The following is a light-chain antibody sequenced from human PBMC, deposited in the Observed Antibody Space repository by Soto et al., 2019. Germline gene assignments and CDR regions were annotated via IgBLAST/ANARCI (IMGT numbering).Light chain of an antibody. Sequence: EVVLTQSPVTLSLSPGERATLSCRARQSVSSPYLAWYQQKPGQPPRLLIYGASSRATDIPDRFIGSGCRTDVTLIIARLAPEDFAMYYCQQYGSSPFTFGRGTKVDI. CDR3: QQYGSSPFT. V-gene: IGKV3-20*01. CDR1: QSVSSPY. J-gene: IGKJ3*01. CDR2: GAS.